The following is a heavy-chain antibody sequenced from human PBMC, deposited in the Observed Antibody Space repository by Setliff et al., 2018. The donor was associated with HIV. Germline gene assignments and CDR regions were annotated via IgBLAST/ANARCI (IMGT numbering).Heavy chain of an antibody. J-gene: IGHJ3*01. V-gene: IGHV1-46*01. CDR2: INPSGGST. CDR1: GYTFTTYY. CDR3: AKGYSLHTDDAFDF. D-gene: IGHD1-26*01. Sequence: ASVKVSCKASGYTFTTYYMHWVRQAPGQGLEWMGIINPSGGSTSYAQNFQGRVTMTRDTSTSTVYMELSSLTSEDTAMYYCAKGYSLHTDDAFDFWGQGTLVTVSS.